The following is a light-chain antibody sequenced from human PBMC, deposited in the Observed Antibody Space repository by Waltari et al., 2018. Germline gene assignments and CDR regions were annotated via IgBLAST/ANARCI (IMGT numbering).Light chain of an antibody. CDR1: QGISGY. Sequence: DIQLTQSPSFLSASVGDRVTITSRPSQGISGYLAWYQQRPGKGPKLLIYAASTLQSGVPSRFSGSGSGADFTLTISSLQPEDFATYFCQQFNAYPLTFGGGTKVEI. CDR3: QQFNAYPLT. CDR2: AAS. J-gene: IGKJ4*01. V-gene: IGKV1-9*01.